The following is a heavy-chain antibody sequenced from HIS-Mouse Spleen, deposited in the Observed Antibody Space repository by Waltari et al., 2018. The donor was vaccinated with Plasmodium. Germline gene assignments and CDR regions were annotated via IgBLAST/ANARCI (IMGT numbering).Heavy chain of an antibody. CDR3: ARALWSGYRHDAFDI. CDR2: INPNSGGT. CDR1: AYSLPGYS. J-gene: IGHJ3*02. Sequence: QVQLVQSGAEVKKPGASVKVSCKAYAYSLPGYSMPSVRQAPGQGLEWMGWINPNSGGTNYAQKFQGRVTMTRDTSISTAYMELSRLRSDDTAVYYWARALWSGYRHDAFDIWGQGTMVTVSS. V-gene: IGHV1-2*02. D-gene: IGHD3-3*01.